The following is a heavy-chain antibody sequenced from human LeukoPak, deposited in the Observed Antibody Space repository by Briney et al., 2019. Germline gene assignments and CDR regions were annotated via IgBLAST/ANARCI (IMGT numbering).Heavy chain of an antibody. J-gene: IGHJ4*02. V-gene: IGHV1-8*03. CDR3: ARGLGLTSTR. D-gene: IGHD4/OR15-4a*01. CDR1: GYTFTGYY. CDR2: INPNSGNT. Sequence: ASVKVSCKASGYTFTGYYMHWVRQAPGQGLEWMGRINPNSGNTGYAQKFQGRVTITRNTSISTAYMELSSLRSEDTAVYYCARGLGLTSTRWGQGTLVTVSS.